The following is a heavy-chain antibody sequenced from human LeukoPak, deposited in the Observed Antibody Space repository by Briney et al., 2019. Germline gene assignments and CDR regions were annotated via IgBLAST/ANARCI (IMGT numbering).Heavy chain of an antibody. Sequence: GGSLRLSCAASGFTVSSNYMSWVRQAPGKGLEWVSRISGGAVSTYYADSVKGRFTISRDNSKNTLYLQVNSLRAEDTAVYYCAKVSGSSPRYALDVWGQGTTVTVSS. D-gene: IGHD3-10*01. CDR3: AKVSGSSPRYALDV. CDR2: ISGGAVST. CDR1: GFTVSSNY. J-gene: IGHJ6*02. V-gene: IGHV3-23*01.